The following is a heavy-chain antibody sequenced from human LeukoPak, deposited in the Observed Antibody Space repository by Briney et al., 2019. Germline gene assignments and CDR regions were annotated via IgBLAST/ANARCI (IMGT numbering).Heavy chain of an antibody. Sequence: RAGGSLRLSCAASGFTLSSYGMHWVRQAPGKGLEWVSYISSSGSTIYYADSVKGRFTISRDNAKNSLYLQMNSLRAEDTAVYYCATMIVVTREINWFDPWGQGTLVTVSS. J-gene: IGHJ5*02. CDR3: ATMIVVTREINWFDP. V-gene: IGHV3-48*04. D-gene: IGHD3-22*01. CDR1: GFTLSSYG. CDR2: ISSSGSTI.